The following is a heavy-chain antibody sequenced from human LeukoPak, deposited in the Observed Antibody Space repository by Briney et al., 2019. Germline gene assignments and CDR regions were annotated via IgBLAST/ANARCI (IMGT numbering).Heavy chain of an antibody. CDR2: ISGRGGST. CDR1: GFTFDSYA. V-gene: IGHV3-23*01. J-gene: IGHJ6*03. CDR3: AKDYGSGSYSYYYYYMDV. Sequence: GSLRLSCAASGFTFDSYAMNWVRQAPGKGLEWVSVISGRGGSTDYADSVKGRFTISRDNTKNTLHLQMNSLRAEDTAIYYCAKDYGSGSYSYYYYYMDVWGKGTTVTVSS. D-gene: IGHD3-10*01.